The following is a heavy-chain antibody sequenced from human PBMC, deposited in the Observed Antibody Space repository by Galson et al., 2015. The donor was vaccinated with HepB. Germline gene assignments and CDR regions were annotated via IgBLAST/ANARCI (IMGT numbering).Heavy chain of an antibody. CDR3: ATRERGGSSPDDWYFDL. CDR1: GFTVSSNY. V-gene: IGHV3-66*02. J-gene: IGHJ2*01. CDR2: IYSGSST. Sequence: SLRLSCAASGFTVSSNYMSWVRQAPGKGLEWVSVIYSGSSTYYADSVKGRFTISRDNSENTIYLQMNSLRAEDTAVYYCATRERGGSSPDDWYFDLWGRGTLVTVSS. D-gene: IGHD1-26*01.